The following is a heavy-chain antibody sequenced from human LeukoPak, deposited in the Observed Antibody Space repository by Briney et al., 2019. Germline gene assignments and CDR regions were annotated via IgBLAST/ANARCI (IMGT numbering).Heavy chain of an antibody. V-gene: IGHV3-48*01. CDR2: ITGSSSTI. CDR1: GFTFSSYS. D-gene: IGHD4-11*01. J-gene: IGHJ4*02. Sequence: GGSLRLSCAASGFTFSSYSMNWVRQAPGKAPEWISWITGSSSTIIYADSVKGRFTISRDNAKNSLYLQMNSLRAEDTAVYYCARDQDYSFTYWGQGTLVTVSS. CDR3: ARDQDYSFTY.